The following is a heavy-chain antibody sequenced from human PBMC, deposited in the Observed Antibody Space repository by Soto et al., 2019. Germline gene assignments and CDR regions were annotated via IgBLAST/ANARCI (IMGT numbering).Heavy chain of an antibody. V-gene: IGHV3-21*01. J-gene: IGHJ3*02. D-gene: IGHD2-15*01. Sequence: ESGGGLVKPGGSLRLSCAASGFTFSSYSMNWVRQAPGKGLEWVSSISSSSSYIYYADSVKGRFTISRDNAKNSLYLQMNSLRAEDTAVYYCARDLAYCSGGSCYSAPDAFDIWGQGTMVTVSS. CDR2: ISSSSSYI. CDR3: ARDLAYCSGGSCYSAPDAFDI. CDR1: GFTFSSYS.